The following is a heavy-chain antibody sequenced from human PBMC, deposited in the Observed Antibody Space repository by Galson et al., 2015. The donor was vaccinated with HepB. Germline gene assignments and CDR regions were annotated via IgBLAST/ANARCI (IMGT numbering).Heavy chain of an antibody. CDR1: GYTFTSYA. CDR2: INAGNGNT. V-gene: IGHV1-3*01. J-gene: IGHJ5*02. Sequence: SVKVSCKASGYTFTSYAMHWVRQAPGQRLEWMGWINAGNGNTKYSQKFQGRVTITRDTSATTAYMELSSLRSEDTAVYYCARDNRIAAIWGPSDPWGQGTLVAVSS. CDR3: ARDNRIAAIWGPSDP. D-gene: IGHD6-13*01.